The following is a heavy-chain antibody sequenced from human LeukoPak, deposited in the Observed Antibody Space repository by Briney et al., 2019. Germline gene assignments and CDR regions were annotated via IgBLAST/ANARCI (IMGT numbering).Heavy chain of an antibody. J-gene: IGHJ3*02. V-gene: IGHV1-18*01. CDR2: ISAYNGNT. D-gene: IGHD3-22*01. CDR1: GYTFTSYG. Sequence: ASVKVSCKASGYTFTSYGISWVRQAPGQGLEWMGWISAYNGNTNYAQKLQGRVTMTTDTSTSTAYMELRSLRSDDTAVYYCARGLDHYYDSSGYFYHDAFDIWGQGTMVTVSS. CDR3: ARGLDHYYDSSGYFYHDAFDI.